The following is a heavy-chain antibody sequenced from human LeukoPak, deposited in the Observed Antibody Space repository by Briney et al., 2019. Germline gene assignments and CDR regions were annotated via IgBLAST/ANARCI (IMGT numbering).Heavy chain of an antibody. J-gene: IGHJ4*02. D-gene: IGHD3-10*01. CDR3: YHYGSGSYSTDY. Sequence: GGSLRLSCAASGFTFSDATMNWVRQASGKGLEWLRRITSKANSYATAYSASVKGRFTVSRDDSKNTAYLQMNSLRTEDTAVYYCYHYGSGSYSTDYWGQGTLVTVSS. V-gene: IGHV3-73*01. CDR1: GFTFSDAT. CDR2: ITSKANSYAT.